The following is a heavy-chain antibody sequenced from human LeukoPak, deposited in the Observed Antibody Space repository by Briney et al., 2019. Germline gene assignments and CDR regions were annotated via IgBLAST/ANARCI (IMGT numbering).Heavy chain of an antibody. CDR2: INPSGGST. J-gene: IGHJ5*02. V-gene: IGHV1-46*01. CDR1: GYTFTSYG. CDR3: ARDVYYYGSGSYDGWFDP. D-gene: IGHD3-10*01. Sequence: GASVKVSCKASGYTFTSYGISWVRQAPGQGLEWMGIINPSGGSTSYAQKFQGRVTMTRDTSTSTVYMELSSLRSEDTAVYYCARDVYYYGSGSYDGWFDPWGQGTLVTVSS.